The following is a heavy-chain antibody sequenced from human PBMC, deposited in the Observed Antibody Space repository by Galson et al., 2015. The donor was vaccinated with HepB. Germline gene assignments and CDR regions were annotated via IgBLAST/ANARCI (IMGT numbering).Heavy chain of an antibody. CDR2: IKQDGSEK. Sequence: SLRLSCAASGFTFSSYWMSWVRQAPGKGLEWVANIKQDGSEKYYVDSVKGRFTISRDNAKNSLYLQMNSLRAEDTAVYYCARDDLYSGYDGDAFDIWGQGTMVTVSS. J-gene: IGHJ3*02. CDR1: GFTFSSYW. V-gene: IGHV3-7*03. CDR3: ARDDLYSGYDGDAFDI. D-gene: IGHD5-12*01.